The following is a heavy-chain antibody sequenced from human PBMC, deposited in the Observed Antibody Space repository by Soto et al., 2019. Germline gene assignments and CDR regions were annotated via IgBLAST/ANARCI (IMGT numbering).Heavy chain of an antibody. CDR1: GFTFSSYW. CDR2: IKQDGSEK. Sequence: GESLKISCAASGFTFSSYWMSWVRQAPGKGLEWVANIKQDGSEKYYVDSVKGRFTISRDNAKNSLYLQMNSLRAEDTAVYYCARERGSGSYAFDIWGQGTMVTVSS. J-gene: IGHJ3*02. CDR3: ARERGSGSYAFDI. V-gene: IGHV3-7*01. D-gene: IGHD3-10*01.